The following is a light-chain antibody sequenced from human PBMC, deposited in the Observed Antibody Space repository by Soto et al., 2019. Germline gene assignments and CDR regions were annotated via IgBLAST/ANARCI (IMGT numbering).Light chain of an antibody. V-gene: IGKV3-15*01. CDR3: QQYNNWPPFT. CDR1: QSVSSN. CDR2: GAS. J-gene: IGKJ2*01. Sequence: EIVMTQSPATLSVSPGDRPTLSCRASQSVSSNLAWYQQKPGQAPRLLIYGASTRATGIPARFSGSGSGTEFTLTISSLQSEDFAVYFCQQYNNWPPFTFGQGTKLEIK.